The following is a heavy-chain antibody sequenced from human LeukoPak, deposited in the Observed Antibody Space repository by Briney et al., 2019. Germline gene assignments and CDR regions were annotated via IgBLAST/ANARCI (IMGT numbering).Heavy chain of an antibody. V-gene: IGHV3-66*04. CDR3: VRPPSGGVDY. CDR2: IYSGGSI. Sequence: PGGSLRLSCAASGLTVSSYMSWVRQAPGKGLEWVSVIYSGGSIYYADSVKGRFTISRDKSKNTLYLQMNSLRAEDTAVYYCVRPPSGGVDYCGQGSLVTVSS. D-gene: IGHD4-23*01. J-gene: IGHJ4*02. CDR1: GLTVSSY.